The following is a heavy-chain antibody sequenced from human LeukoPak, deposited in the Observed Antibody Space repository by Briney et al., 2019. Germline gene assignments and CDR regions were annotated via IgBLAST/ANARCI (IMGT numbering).Heavy chain of an antibody. J-gene: IGHJ3*02. CDR1: GYTLTELS. V-gene: IGHV1-24*01. Sequence: ASVKVSCKVSGYTLTELSMHWVRQAPGKGLEWMGGFDPEDGETIYARKFQGRVTMTEDTSTDTAYMELSSLRSEDTAVYYCATEPAGYYDSSGLGAFDIWGQGTMVTVSS. CDR3: ATEPAGYYDSSGLGAFDI. D-gene: IGHD3-22*01. CDR2: FDPEDGET.